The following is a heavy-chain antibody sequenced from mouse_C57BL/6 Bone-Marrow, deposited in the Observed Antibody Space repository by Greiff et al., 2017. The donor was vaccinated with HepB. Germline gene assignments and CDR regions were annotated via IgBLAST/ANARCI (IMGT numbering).Heavy chain of an antibody. CDR1: GYTFTSYW. V-gene: IGHV1-52*01. Sequence: QVQLKQPGAELVRPGSSVKLSCKASGYTFTSYWMHWVKQRPIQGLEWIGNIDPSDSETHYNQKFKDKATLTVDKSSSTAYMQLSSLTSEDSAVYYCARLGTTVVARDYWGQGTTLTVSS. CDR2: IDPSDSET. CDR3: ARLGTTVVARDY. J-gene: IGHJ2*01. D-gene: IGHD1-1*01.